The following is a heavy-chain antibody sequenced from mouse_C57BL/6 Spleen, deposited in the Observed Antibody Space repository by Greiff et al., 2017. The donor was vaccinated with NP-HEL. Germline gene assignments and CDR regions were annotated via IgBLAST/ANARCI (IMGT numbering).Heavy chain of an antibody. D-gene: IGHD4-1*01. Sequence: QVQLQQPGAELVKPGASVKLSCKASGYTFTSYWMHWVKQRPGQGLEWIGMIHPNSGSTNYNEKFKSKATLTVDKSSSTAYMQLSSLTSEDSAVYYCAREGGGTRPYYFDYWGQGTTLTVSS. V-gene: IGHV1-64*01. J-gene: IGHJ2*01. CDR3: AREGGGTRPYYFDY. CDR2: IHPNSGST. CDR1: GYTFTSYW.